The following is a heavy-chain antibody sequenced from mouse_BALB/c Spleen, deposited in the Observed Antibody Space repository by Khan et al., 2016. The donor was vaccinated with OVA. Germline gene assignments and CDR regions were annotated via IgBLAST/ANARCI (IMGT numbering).Heavy chain of an antibody. CDR1: GFSLTNYG. J-gene: IGHJ4*01. CDR3: VRETAYYGNYEAMDY. V-gene: IGHV2-9*02. Sequence: QVQLKESGPGLVAPSQSLFITCTVSGFSLTNYGVHWVRQPPGKGLEWLGKIWAGGSTNYNSALMSRVSIRKDNAKSQVFLKMNSLQTDDTAIYYCVRETAYYGNYEAMDYWGQGTSVTVSS. D-gene: IGHD2-10*01. CDR2: IWAGGST.